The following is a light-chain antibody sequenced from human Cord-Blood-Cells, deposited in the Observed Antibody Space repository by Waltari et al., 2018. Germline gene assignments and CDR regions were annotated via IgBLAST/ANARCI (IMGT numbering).Light chain of an antibody. CDR3: QSYDSSLSGVV. V-gene: IGLV1-40*01. CDR1: SSNIGAGYD. J-gene: IGLJ2*01. CDR2: GNS. Sequence: QSVLTQPPSVSGAPGQRVTISCTGSSSNIGAGYDVHWYQQLPGTAPKRLIYGNSSRPSGVPDRFSGSKSGTSASLAITGLQAEDEADYYCQSYDSSLSGVVFGGGTKLTVL.